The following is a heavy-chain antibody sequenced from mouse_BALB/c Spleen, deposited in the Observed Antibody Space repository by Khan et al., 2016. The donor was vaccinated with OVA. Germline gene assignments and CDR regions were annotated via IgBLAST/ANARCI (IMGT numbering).Heavy chain of an antibody. CDR3: AKWGDGSTYAMDY. Sequence: QVQLQQSGPGLVAPSQSLSITCTVSGFSLTSYGVNWVRQPPGKGLEWLGVIWGDGSTNYHSAPISRLSIFKDNSTSQVFLKLNSLQTDDTATYYCAKWGDGSTYAMDYWGQGTSVTVSS. CDR2: IWGDGST. V-gene: IGHV2-3*01. J-gene: IGHJ4*01. D-gene: IGHD2-3*01. CDR1: GFSLTSYG.